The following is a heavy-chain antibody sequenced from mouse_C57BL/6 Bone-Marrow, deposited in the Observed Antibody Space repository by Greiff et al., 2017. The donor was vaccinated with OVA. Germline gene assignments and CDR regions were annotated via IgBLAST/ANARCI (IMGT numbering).Heavy chain of an antibody. Sequence: EVKLVESGGGLVKPGGSLKLSCAASGFTFSSYAMSWVRQTPEKRLEWVATISDGGSYTYYPDNVKGRFTISRDNAKNNLYLQMSHLKSEDTAMYYCARVGDYDRDWYFDVWGTGTTVTVSS. D-gene: IGHD2-4*01. CDR3: ARVGDYDRDWYFDV. CDR1: GFTFSSYA. CDR2: ISDGGSYT. V-gene: IGHV5-4*03. J-gene: IGHJ1*03.